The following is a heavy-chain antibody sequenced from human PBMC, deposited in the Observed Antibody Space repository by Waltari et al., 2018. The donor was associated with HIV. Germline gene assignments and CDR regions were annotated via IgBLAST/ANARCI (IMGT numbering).Heavy chain of an antibody. Sequence: EVQLGESGGGLVQPGRSLRLSCATSGFSFGDYAMSWFRQAPGKGWEWVGFIISKAYGGTTQYAASVKGRFTISRDDSKSIAYLQMNSLKTENTALYYCTRGTFTVTYYFDYWGRGTLVTVSS. V-gene: IGHV3-49*03. D-gene: IGHD4-17*01. CDR1: GFSFGDYA. J-gene: IGHJ4*02. CDR3: TRGTFTVTYYFDY. CDR2: IISKAYGGTT.